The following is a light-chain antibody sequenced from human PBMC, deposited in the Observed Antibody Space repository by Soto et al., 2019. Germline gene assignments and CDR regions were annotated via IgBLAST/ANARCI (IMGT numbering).Light chain of an antibody. CDR1: SSGVGGYNY. V-gene: IGLV2-14*01. CDR3: SSYTSSSTLL. J-gene: IGLJ2*01. CDR2: DVS. Sequence: QSVLTQPASVSGSPGQSITISCTGTSSGVGGYNYVSWYQQHPGKAPKLMIYDVSNRPSGVSNRFSGSKSGNTASLTISGLQAEDEPDYYCSSYTSSSTLLFGGGTKVTVL.